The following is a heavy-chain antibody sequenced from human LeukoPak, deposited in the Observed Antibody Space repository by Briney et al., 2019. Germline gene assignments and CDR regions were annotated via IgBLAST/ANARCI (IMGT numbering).Heavy chain of an antibody. CDR2: IYYSGST. CDR1: GGSISSRSHY. Sequence: SETLSLTCTVSGGSISSRSHYWGWVRQPPGEGLEGIWGIYYSGSTYYNPSLKSRVTISVDTSKNQFSLKLSSVTAADTAVYYCARQGDSGSYDWFDPWGQGTLVTVSS. D-gene: IGHD1-26*01. CDR3: ARQGDSGSYDWFDP. V-gene: IGHV4-39*01. J-gene: IGHJ5*02.